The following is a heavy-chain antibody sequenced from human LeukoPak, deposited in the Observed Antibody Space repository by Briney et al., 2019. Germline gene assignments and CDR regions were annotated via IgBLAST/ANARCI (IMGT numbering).Heavy chain of an antibody. CDR3: VRESRYSYGL. J-gene: IGHJ1*01. Sequence: GGSLRLSCAASGFPFSTYSMNWVRQAPGKGLEWVSYISSRGSDIYYAESVKGRFSISRDNARESLYLEMNNLKAEDSAVYYCVRESRYSYGLWGQGTLVIVSS. D-gene: IGHD5-18*01. CDR2: ISSRGSDI. CDR1: GFPFSTYS. V-gene: IGHV3-21*01.